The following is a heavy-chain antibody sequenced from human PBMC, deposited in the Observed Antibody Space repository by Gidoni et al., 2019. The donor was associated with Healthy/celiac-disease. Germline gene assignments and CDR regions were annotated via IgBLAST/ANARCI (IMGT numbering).Heavy chain of an antibody. CDR2: IYNSGST. J-gene: IGHJ3*02. CDR3: ARGQQLVRDAFDI. CDR1: GGSISSGSYY. D-gene: IGHD6-13*01. Sequence: QVQLQESGPGLVKPSQTLSLTCTVSGGSISSGSYYWSWIRQPAGKGLEWLGRIYNSGSTNYNPSLKSRVTMSVDTSKNQFSLKLSSVTAADTAVYYCARGQQLVRDAFDIWGQGTMVTVSS. V-gene: IGHV4-61*02.